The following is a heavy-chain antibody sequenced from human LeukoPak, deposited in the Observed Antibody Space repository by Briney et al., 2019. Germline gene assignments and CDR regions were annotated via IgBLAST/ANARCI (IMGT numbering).Heavy chain of an antibody. CDR3: ARLSEDGYEDY. CDR2: INPGNGKT. CDR1: GYTFTSYA. V-gene: IGHV1-3*01. J-gene: IGHJ4*02. D-gene: IGHD5-24*01. Sequence: GASVKVSCKASGYTFTSYALHWVRQAPGQRLDWMGWINPGNGKTKYSQKLQGRVTITRDTSANTAYLELSSLRSEDTAVYYCARLSEDGYEDYWGQGTLVTVSS.